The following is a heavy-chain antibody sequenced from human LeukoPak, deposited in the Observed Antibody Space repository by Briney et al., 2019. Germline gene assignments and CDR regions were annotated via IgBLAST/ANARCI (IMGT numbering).Heavy chain of an antibody. D-gene: IGHD2-2*01. CDR2: IYSGGST. CDR3: ARDREGYQLLHPAWFDP. CDR1: GFTFSSYA. V-gene: IGHV3-53*05. J-gene: IGHJ5*02. Sequence: GGSLRLSCAASGFTFSSYAMGWVRQAPGKGLEWVSVIYSGGSTYYADSVKGRFTISRDNSKNTLYLQMGSLRADDTAVYYCARDREGYQLLHPAWFDPWGQGTLVTVSS.